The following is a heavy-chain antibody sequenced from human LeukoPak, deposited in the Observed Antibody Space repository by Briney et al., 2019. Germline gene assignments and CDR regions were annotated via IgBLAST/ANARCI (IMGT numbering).Heavy chain of an antibody. CDR1: GYTFTGYY. V-gene: IGHV1-2*06. Sequence: ASVKVSCKASGYTFTGYYMHWVRQAPGQGLEWMGRINPNSGGTNYAQKFQGRVTMTRDTSISTAYMELSRLRSDDTAVYYCARDLDPDYYYYYRDVGGKGTTVTGSS. CDR2: INPNSGGT. CDR3: ARDLDPDYYYYYRDV. J-gene: IGHJ6*03.